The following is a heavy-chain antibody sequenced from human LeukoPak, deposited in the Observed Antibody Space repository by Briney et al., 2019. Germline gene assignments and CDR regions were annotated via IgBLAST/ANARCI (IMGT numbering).Heavy chain of an antibody. CDR1: GYTFISYD. CDR3: ARDLKMGYSSGRYSWGTGSSNDY. V-gene: IGHV1-8*03. D-gene: IGHD6-19*01. J-gene: IGHJ4*02. CDR2: MNPNSGNT. Sequence: ASVKVSCKASGYTFISYDINWVRQATGQGLEWMGWMNPNSGNTGYAQKFQGRVTITRNTSISTAYMELSSLRSDDTAVYYCARDLKMGYSSGRYSWGTGSSNDYWGQGTLVTVSS.